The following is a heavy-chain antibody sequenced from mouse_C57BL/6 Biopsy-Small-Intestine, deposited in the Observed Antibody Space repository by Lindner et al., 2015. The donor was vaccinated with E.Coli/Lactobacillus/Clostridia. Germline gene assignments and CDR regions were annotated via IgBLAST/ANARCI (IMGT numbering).Heavy chain of an antibody. CDR3: ARAFTMASYFDV. Sequence: VQLQESGPELVKPGASVKISCKASGYSFTDYNMNWVKQSNGKSLEWIEVINPDYGTTDYNQNFKGKATLTVDQSSSTAYMQLNSLTSEDSAVYYCARAFTMASYFDVWGTGTTVTVSS. CDR1: GYSFTDYN. D-gene: IGHD1-1*02. J-gene: IGHJ1*03. V-gene: IGHV1-39*01. CDR2: INPDYGTT.